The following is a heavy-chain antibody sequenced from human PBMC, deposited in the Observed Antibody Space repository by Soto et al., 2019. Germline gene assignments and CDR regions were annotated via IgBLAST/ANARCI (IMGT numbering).Heavy chain of an antibody. CDR2: INHSGSP. CDR3: ATANWSHHYFDP. CDR1: GGSFSGYY. D-gene: IGHD1-1*01. V-gene: IGHV4-34*01. Sequence: SETLSLTCAVYGGSFSGYYWSWLRQPPGKGPEWIGEINHSGSPNYNPSLKSRVTISVDTSKNQFSLKMTSVTAADTAVYYCATANWSHHYFDPWGQGALVTVSS. J-gene: IGHJ5*02.